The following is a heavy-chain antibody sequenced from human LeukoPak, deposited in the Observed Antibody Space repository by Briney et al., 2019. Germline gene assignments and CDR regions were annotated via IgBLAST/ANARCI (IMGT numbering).Heavy chain of an antibody. J-gene: IGHJ4*02. CDR2: IYPGDSDT. D-gene: IGHD6-19*01. CDR1: GYSFTSYW. V-gene: IGHV5-51*01. Sequence: GESLKISCKGSGYSFTSYWIGWVRQMPGKGLEWMGIIYPGDSDTRYSPSFQGQVTISADKSISTAYLQWSSLRASDTAIYYCASSAYSSGWYGAHFDYWCQGTLVTVSS. CDR3: ASSAYSSGWYGAHFDY.